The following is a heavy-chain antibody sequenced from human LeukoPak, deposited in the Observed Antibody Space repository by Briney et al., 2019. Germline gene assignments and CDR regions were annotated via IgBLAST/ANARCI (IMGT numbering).Heavy chain of an antibody. CDR3: ARGRGSSWIFDY. CDR1: GVSFSSYS. Sequence: SETLSLSCTVSGVSFSSYSRSWVRQPPGKGLEWIGYIYYSGSTNYNPSLKSRVTISVDASKNQFSLKLSSVTAADTAVYYCARGRGSSWIFDYWGQGTLVTVSS. V-gene: IGHV4-59*01. D-gene: IGHD6-13*01. J-gene: IGHJ4*02. CDR2: IYYSGST.